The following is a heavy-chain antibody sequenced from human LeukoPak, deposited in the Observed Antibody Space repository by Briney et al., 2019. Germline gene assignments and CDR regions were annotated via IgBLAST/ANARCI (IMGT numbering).Heavy chain of an antibody. CDR1: GFTFSSYA. CDR2: ISWNSGSI. D-gene: IGHD6-13*01. V-gene: IGHV3-9*03. J-gene: IGHJ4*02. Sequence: PGGSLRLSCAASGFTFSSYAMHWVRQAPGKGLEWVSGISWNSGSIGYADSVKGRFTISRDNAKNSLYLQMNSLRAEDMALYYCAKAKFRGGSWYYFDYWGRGTLVTVSS. CDR3: AKAKFRGGSWYYFDY.